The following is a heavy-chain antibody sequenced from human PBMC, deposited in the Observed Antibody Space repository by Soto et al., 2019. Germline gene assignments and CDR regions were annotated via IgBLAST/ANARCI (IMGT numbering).Heavy chain of an antibody. CDR2: IRTKSDGETT. CDR3: VSEMLLLGVFDF. J-gene: IGHJ4*02. CDR1: GLTFTNAW. Sequence: EVQLVESGGGLVKPGGSLRLSCAASGLTFTNAWMNWVRKAPGKGLEWVGRIRTKSDGETTEYAAPVKGRIAISRDDLRKMLFLEMNSLDSDDSAVYYCVSEMLLLGVFDFWGQGTLVTVSS. V-gene: IGHV3-15*01. D-gene: IGHD2-15*01.